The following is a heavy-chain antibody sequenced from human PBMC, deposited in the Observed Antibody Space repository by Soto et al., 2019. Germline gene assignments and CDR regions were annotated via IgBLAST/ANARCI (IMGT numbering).Heavy chain of an antibody. Sequence: SETLSLTCTVSGGSISSDSYYWGWIRQSPEKGLEWIASISYSGSTNYNPSLKSRVTISLDTSKNQFSLKLSSMTAADTAVYYCARGYGRNFDYWGQGTLVTVSS. CDR2: ISYSGST. CDR1: GGSISSDSYY. D-gene: IGHD5-18*01. J-gene: IGHJ4*02. CDR3: ARGYGRNFDY. V-gene: IGHV4-39*07.